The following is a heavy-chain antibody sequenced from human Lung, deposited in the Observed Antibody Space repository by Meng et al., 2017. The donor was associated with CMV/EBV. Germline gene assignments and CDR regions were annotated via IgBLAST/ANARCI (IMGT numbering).Heavy chain of an antibody. V-gene: IGHV1-18*04. Sequence: SVXVSXXAYGYSFNSYIISWVRQAPGQGLEWMGWVNSYTGDTDYAQQFQERITMTTDTSTTTVYMELRSLRTDDTAEYYCARISMIRGIIITGWFDPWGQGTXVTVSS. J-gene: IGHJ5*02. CDR1: GYSFNSYI. CDR2: VNSYTGDT. D-gene: IGHD3-10*01. CDR3: ARISMIRGIIITGWFDP.